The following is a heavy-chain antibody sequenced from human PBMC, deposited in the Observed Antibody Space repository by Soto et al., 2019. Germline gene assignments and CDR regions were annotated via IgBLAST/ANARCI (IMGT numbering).Heavy chain of an antibody. Sequence: PGESLKISCVASGFTFSTFWMSWVRQAPGKGLEWVANIKGDGSEKRYVDSVKGRLTISRDNAKNLVYLQMNSLRVEDTAPYYCGRDEVRNGVGVWGQGTMVTVSS. CDR3: GRDEVRNGVGV. CDR2: IKGDGSEK. CDR1: GFTFSTFW. V-gene: IGHV3-7*01. J-gene: IGHJ6*02.